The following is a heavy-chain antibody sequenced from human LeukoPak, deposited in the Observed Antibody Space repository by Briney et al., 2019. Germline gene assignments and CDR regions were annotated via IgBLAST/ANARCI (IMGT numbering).Heavy chain of an antibody. V-gene: IGHV1-69*05. CDR2: IIPIFGTA. J-gene: IGHJ6*03. CDR1: GGTFSSYA. Sequence: GASVKVSCKASGGTFSSYAISWVRQAPGQGLEWMGGIIPIFGTANYAQKFQGRVTITTDESTSTAYMEPSSLRSEDTAAYYCAKTERKMSITMVRDYYYYMDVWGKGTTVTVSS. D-gene: IGHD3-10*01. CDR3: AKTERKMSITMVRDYYYYMDV.